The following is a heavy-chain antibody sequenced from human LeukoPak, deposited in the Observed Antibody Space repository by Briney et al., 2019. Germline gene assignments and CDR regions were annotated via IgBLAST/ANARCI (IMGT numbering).Heavy chain of an antibody. J-gene: IGHJ4*02. D-gene: IGHD6-13*01. V-gene: IGHV3-30-3*01. CDR3: ARISSSWYDFDY. CDR1: GFTFSSYA. CDR2: IAHDGSNK. Sequence: GGSLRLSCAASGFTFSSYAMHWVRQAPGKGLEWVAVIAHDGSNKYYADSVKGRFTISRDSSKNTLYLQMNNLRAEDTAVYYCARISSSWYDFDYWGQGTLVTVSS.